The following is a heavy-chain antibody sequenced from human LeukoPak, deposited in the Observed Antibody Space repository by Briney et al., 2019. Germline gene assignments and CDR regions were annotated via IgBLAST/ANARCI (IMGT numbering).Heavy chain of an antibody. CDR1: GGTFSSYA. CDR2: IIPICGAA. D-gene: IGHD3-9*01. V-gene: IGHV1-69*13. J-gene: IGHJ6*02. Sequence: WASVKVSCKASGGTFSSYAISWVRQAPGQGLEWMGGIIPICGAANYAQKFQGRVTITADESTSTAYMELSSLRSEDTAVYYCARVPKPYYDILTGYSLHYYYYYYRMDVWGQGTTVTVSS. CDR3: ARVPKPYYDILTGYSLHYYYYYYRMDV.